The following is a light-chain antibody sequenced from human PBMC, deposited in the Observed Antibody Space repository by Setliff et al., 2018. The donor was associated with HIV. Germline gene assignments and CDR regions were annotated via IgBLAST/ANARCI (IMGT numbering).Light chain of an antibody. CDR2: EVN. CDR3: SSCSTSSTLV. V-gene: IGLV2-18*02. Sequence: QSVLAQPPSVSGSPGQSVTISCTGTSSDVGSYNCVSWYQQPPGTAPKLIIYEVNNRPSGVPDRFSGSKSGNTASLTISGLQAEDEADYYCSSCSTSSTLVFGGGTQLTVL. J-gene: IGLJ2*01. CDR1: SSDVGSYNC.